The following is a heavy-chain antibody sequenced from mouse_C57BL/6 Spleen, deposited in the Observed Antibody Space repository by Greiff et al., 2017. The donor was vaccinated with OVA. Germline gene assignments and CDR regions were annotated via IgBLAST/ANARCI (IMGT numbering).Heavy chain of an antibody. CDR1: GYTFTSYW. CDR2: IHPNSGST. V-gene: IGHV1-64*01. CDR3: ARYDYDERGLAY. D-gene: IGHD2-4*01. Sequence: VQLQQPGAELVKPGASVKLSCKASGYTFTSYWMHWVKQRPGQGLEWIGMIHPNSGSTNYNEKFKSKATLTVDKSSSTAYMQLSSLTSEDSAVYYCARYDYDERGLAYWGQGTLVTVSA. J-gene: IGHJ3*01.